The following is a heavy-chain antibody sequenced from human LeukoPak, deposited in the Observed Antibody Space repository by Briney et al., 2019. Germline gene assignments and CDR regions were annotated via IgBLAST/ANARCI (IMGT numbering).Heavy chain of an antibody. CDR2: IIPIFGTA. Sequence: SVTVSCKASGGTFSSYAISWVRQAPGQGLEWMGGIIPIFGTANYAQKFQGRVTITADESTSTAYMELSSLRSEDTAVYYCARIRDYYGSGSYSYYFDYWGQGTLVTVSS. CDR3: ARIRDYYGSGSYSYYFDY. D-gene: IGHD3-10*01. J-gene: IGHJ4*02. CDR1: GGTFSSYA. V-gene: IGHV1-69*13.